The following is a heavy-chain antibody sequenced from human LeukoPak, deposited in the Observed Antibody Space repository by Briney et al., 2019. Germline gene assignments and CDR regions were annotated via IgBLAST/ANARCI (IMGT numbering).Heavy chain of an antibody. V-gene: IGHV4-4*09. CDR2: IYTSGST. Sequence: SETLSLTCTVSGGSISSYYWSWVRQPPGKGLEGIGYIYTSGSTNYNPSLKSRVTISVDTSKNQFSLKLSSVTAADTAVYYCARHPPTYCSSTSCFDYWGQGTLVTVSS. J-gene: IGHJ4*02. CDR1: GGSISSYY. CDR3: ARHPPTYCSSTSCFDY. D-gene: IGHD2-2*01.